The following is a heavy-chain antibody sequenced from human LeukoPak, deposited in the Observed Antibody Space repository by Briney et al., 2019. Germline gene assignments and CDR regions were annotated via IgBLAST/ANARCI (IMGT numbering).Heavy chain of an antibody. CDR3: ARRASGWFPFDY. CDR1: GYTFTSYY. Sequence: ASVKVSCKASGYTFTSYYMHWVRQAPGQGLEWMGWINPNSGGTNYAQKFQGRVTMTRDTSISTAYMELSRLRSDDTAVYYCARRASGWFPFDYWGQGTLVTVSS. D-gene: IGHD6-19*01. CDR2: INPNSGGT. J-gene: IGHJ4*02. V-gene: IGHV1-2*02.